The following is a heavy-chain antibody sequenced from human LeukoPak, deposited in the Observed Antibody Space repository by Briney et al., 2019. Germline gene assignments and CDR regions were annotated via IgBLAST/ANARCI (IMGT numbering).Heavy chain of an antibody. Sequence: GGSLRLSCAASGFTFSSYAMSWVRQAPGKGLEWVAVISYDGSNKYYADSVKGRFTISRDNSKNTLYLQMNSLRDEDTAVYYCAQGGYYDILTGYYGGMDVWGQGTTVTVSS. CDR3: AQGGYYDILTGYYGGMDV. J-gene: IGHJ6*02. CDR2: ISYDGSNK. CDR1: GFTFSSYA. V-gene: IGHV3-30*03. D-gene: IGHD3-9*01.